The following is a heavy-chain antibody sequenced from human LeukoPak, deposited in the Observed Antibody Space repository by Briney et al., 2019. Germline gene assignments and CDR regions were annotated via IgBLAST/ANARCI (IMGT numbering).Heavy chain of an antibody. CDR3: ARDEGYFQH. CDR1: GFTFSSYG. J-gene: IGHJ1*01. V-gene: IGHV3-33*01. CDR2: IWYDGSDK. Sequence: PGGSLRLSCTASGFTFSSYGMHWVRQAPGKGLEWVVVIWYDGSDKYYADSVKGRFTISRDNAKNSLYLQMNSLRAEDTAVYYCARDEGYFQHWGQGTLVTVSS.